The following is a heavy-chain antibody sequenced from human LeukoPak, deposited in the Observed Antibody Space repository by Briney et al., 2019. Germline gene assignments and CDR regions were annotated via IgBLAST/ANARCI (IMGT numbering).Heavy chain of an antibody. Sequence: ASVKVSCKASGYTFTSYDINWVRQATGQGLEWMGWMNPNSGNTGYAQKFQGRVTMTRNTSISTAYMELSSLRSEDTAVYYCAXXXXLXXSSXSXYLXRYYYYYYGMDVWGQGTTVTVSS. CDR3: AXXXXLXXSSXSXYLXRYYYYYYGMDV. CDR2: MNPNSGNT. D-gene: IGHD2-2*01. CDR1: GYTFTSYD. V-gene: IGHV1-8*01. J-gene: IGHJ6*02.